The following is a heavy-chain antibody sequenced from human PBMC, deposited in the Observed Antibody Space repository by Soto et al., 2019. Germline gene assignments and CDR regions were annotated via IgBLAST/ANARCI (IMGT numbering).Heavy chain of an antibody. V-gene: IGHV3-7*01. CDR1: GFNFKDYR. CDR2: IGEDGGIS. CDR3: ARDRNYHLSGYYDAFDV. Sequence: EVQLVESGGGLVQPGGSLRLSCAGSGFNFKDYRMTWVRQAPGKGLEWLANIGEDGGISNYVDSVKGRFTISRDNVKNSLDLQINSLRAEDTAVYYCARDRNYHLSGYYDAFDVWGQGTVVTVSS. D-gene: IGHD3-9*01. J-gene: IGHJ3*01.